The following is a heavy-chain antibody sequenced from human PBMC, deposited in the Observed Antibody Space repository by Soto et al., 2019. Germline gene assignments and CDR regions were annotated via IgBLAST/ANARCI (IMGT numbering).Heavy chain of an antibody. Sequence: EVQLLESGGGLVQPGGSLRLSCAASGFTFNNYAMTWVSQAPGKGLEWVAAVSGGGYTTSYADSVKGRFTVSRDGSKNTLYLQMSSLRAEDTAIYYCAKGRGGSGSLTPRVDFWGQRTLVTVSS. CDR1: GFTFNNYA. CDR3: AKGRGGSGSLTPRVDF. J-gene: IGHJ4*02. CDR2: VSGGGYTT. V-gene: IGHV3-23*01. D-gene: IGHD3-10*01.